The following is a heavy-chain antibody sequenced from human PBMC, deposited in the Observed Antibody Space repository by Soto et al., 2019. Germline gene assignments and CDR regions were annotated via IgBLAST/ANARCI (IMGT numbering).Heavy chain of an antibody. Sequence: GASVKVSCKASGYTFTSYDMSWVRQAPGQGLEWVGWINPFYGNTNYAQTLQGRVTLTTDTSTSTVYMELSSLRSEDTAVYYCARKEDYCSSTSCYGYYYGMDVWGQGTTVTVSS. CDR3: ARKEDYCSSTSCYGYYYGMDV. CDR2: INPFYGNT. CDR1: GYTFTSYD. V-gene: IGHV1-18*01. J-gene: IGHJ6*02. D-gene: IGHD2-2*01.